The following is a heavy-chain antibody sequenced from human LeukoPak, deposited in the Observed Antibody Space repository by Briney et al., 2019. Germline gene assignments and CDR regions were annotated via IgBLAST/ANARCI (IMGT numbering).Heavy chain of an antibody. D-gene: IGHD5-24*01. CDR1: GFTFSSYA. Sequence: GGSLRLSCAASGFTFSSYAMTWVRQAPGKGLEWVSLIYSGGSTYYADSVKGRFTISRDNSKDTLYLQMNSLRAEDTAVYYCASRDKGYYYGMDVWGQGTTVTVSS. CDR2: IYSGGST. CDR3: ASRDKGYYYGMDV. V-gene: IGHV3-66*01. J-gene: IGHJ6*02.